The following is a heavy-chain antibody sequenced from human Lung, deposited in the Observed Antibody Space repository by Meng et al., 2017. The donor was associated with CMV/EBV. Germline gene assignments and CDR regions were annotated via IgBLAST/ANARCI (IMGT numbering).Heavy chain of an antibody. CDR2: ISGSGRNAI. Sequence: GGSLRLXCEASGFIFSNYDMNWVRQAPGKGLEWVSYISGSGRNAIYYADSVRGRSTISRHGAKNSLYLQLNSLRAEDTAVYYCARVGAGGAFDIWGHGTLVTVSS. D-gene: IGHD3-16*01. CDR1: GFIFSNYD. V-gene: IGHV3-48*03. CDR3: ARVGAGGAFDI. J-gene: IGHJ3*02.